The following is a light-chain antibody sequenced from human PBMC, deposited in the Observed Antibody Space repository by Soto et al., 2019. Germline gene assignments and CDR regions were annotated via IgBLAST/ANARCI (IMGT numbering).Light chain of an antibody. V-gene: IGKV3-15*01. J-gene: IGKJ2*01. CDR3: QQYHNWPPYT. CDR2: GAS. CDR1: QSVSSN. Sequence: EKVMTQSPATLSVSPGERATLSCRASQSVSSNLAWYQQKPGQAPRLLIYGASTRATGIPARFSGSGSGTEFTLTISSLQSEDFAVYYCQQYHNWPPYTFGQGTKLEIK.